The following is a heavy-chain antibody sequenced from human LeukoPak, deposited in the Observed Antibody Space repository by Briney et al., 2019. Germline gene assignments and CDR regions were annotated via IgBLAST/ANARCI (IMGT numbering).Heavy chain of an antibody. CDR1: GFSFSIHG. D-gene: IGHD6-19*01. V-gene: IGHV3-53*01. Sequence: GGSLTLSCAASGFSFSIHGMGWVRRAPGKGLEWVSGFYSGGSTSYADSVKGRFTISRDNSKNTRYLQMKSLRAEDTAVYYCTRDPNHPGYSSGWYYWGHGTLVTVSS. CDR2: FYSGGST. J-gene: IGHJ4*01. CDR3: TRDPNHPGYSSGWYY.